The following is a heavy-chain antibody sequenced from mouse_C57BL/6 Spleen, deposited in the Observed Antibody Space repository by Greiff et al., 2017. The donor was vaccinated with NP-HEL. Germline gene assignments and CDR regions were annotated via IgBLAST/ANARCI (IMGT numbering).Heavy chain of an antibody. D-gene: IGHD1-1*01. J-gene: IGHJ1*03. CDR3: ARDYYGSSYGWYFDV. CDR2: IYPGDGDT. V-gene: IGHV1-82*01. CDR1: GYAFSSSW. Sequence: VQLVESGPELVKPGASVKISCKASGYAFSSSWMNWVKQRPGKGLEWIGRIYPGDGDTNYNGKFKGKATLTADKSSSTAYMQLSSLTSEDSAVYFCARDYYGSSYGWYFDVWGTGTTVTVSS.